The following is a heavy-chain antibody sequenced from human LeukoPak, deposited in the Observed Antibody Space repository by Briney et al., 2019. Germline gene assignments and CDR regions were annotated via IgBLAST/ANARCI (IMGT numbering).Heavy chain of an antibody. V-gene: IGHV3-11*01. D-gene: IGHD3-22*01. CDR2: ISSSGSTI. Sequence: KPGGSLRLSCAASGFTFSDYYMSWIRQAPGKGLEWVSYISSSGSTIYYADSVKGRFTISRDNAKNSLYLQMNSLRAEDTAVYYCARPYYYDSSGYYTPDYWAREPWSPSPQ. CDR1: GFTFSDYY. CDR3: ARPYYYDSSGYYTPDY. J-gene: IGHJ4*02.